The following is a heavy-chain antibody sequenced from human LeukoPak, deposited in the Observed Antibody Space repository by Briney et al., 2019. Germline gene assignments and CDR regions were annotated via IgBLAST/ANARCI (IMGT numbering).Heavy chain of an antibody. CDR2: IHHDGIT. V-gene: IGHV4-38-2*02. J-gene: IGHJ5*02. CDR3: ATVAGTGEYNWFDP. Sequence: PSETLSLTCSISGYSISSGYFWGWIRPPPGKGLEWIGNIHHDGITYYNPSLKSRVTISLDPSKNQFSLKLSSVTAADTAVYYCATVAGTGEYNWFDPWGQGTLVTVSS. D-gene: IGHD6-19*01. CDR1: GYSISSGYF.